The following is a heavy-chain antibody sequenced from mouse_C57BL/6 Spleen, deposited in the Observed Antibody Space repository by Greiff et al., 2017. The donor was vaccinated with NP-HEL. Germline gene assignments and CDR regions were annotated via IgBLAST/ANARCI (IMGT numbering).Heavy chain of an antibody. Sequence: QVHVKQSGAELVRPGASVKLSCKASGYTFTDYYINWVKQRPGQGLEWIARIYPGSGNTYYNEKFKGKATLTAEKSSSTAYMQLSSLTSEDSAVYLCARGGSNYVYFDVWGTGTTVTVSS. CDR2: IYPGSGNT. J-gene: IGHJ1*03. CDR3: ARGGSNYVYFDV. D-gene: IGHD2-5*01. CDR1: GYTFTDYY. V-gene: IGHV1-76*01.